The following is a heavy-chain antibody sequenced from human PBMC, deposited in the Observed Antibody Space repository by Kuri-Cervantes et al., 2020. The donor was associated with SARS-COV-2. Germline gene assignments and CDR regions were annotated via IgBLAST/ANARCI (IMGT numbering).Heavy chain of an antibody. CDR1: GGTFSSYA. Sequence: SVKVSCKASGGTFSSYAISWVRQAPGQGLEWMGGIIPIFGTANYAQKFQGRVTITADKSTSTAYMELSSLRSEDTAVYYCARATGDDFWSGYYDYWGQGTLVTVSS. CDR3: ARATGDDFWSGYYDY. J-gene: IGHJ4*02. CDR2: IIPIFGTA. V-gene: IGHV1-69*06. D-gene: IGHD3-3*01.